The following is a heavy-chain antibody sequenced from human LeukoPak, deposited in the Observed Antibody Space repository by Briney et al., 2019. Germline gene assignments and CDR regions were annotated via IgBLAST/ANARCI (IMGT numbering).Heavy chain of an antibody. CDR3: ARDRGGSGWYEFEC. CDR2: IKQEGSEE. Sequence: RGSLRLSCAASGFTFSDYWMSWVRQAPGKGLEWVANIKQEGSEEYYVNSVKGRLTISRDNAKNSLYLHLNSLRAEDTSVFYCARDRGGSGWYEFECWGQGTLVRVSS. V-gene: IGHV3-7*01. D-gene: IGHD6-19*01. J-gene: IGHJ4*02. CDR1: GFTFSDYW.